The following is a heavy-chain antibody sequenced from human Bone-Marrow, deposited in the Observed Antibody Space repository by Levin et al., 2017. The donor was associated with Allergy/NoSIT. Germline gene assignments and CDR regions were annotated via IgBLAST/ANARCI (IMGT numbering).Heavy chain of an antibody. J-gene: IGHJ3*01. CDR1: GLTLSDNY. V-gene: IGHV3-11*01. D-gene: IGHD3-22*01. Sequence: GGSLRLSCAASGLTLSDNYMSWIRQAPGKGLEWISDITTSGTAIYNEDSVRGRFTISRDNAKNSLYLQLNSLRAEDTAVYYCARDTRGANYYASSGFLHHGFDVWGQGIMVTVSS. CDR3: ARDTRGANYYASSGFLHHGFDV. CDR2: ITTSGTAI.